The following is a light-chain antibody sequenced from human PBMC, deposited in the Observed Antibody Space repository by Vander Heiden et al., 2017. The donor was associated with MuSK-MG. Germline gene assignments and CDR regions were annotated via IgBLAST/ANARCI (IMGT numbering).Light chain of an antibody. CDR3: QQYNDYPST. V-gene: IGKV1-5*03. Sequence: DIQMTQSPSPLSASVGDRVTITCRASQSIGTWLAWYQQKPGQAPKLLIYKASTLERGVPSRFSGSGSGTEFTLTISSLQPDDFATYHCQQYNDYPSTFGQGTEVEIK. CDR2: KAS. J-gene: IGKJ1*01. CDR1: QSIGTW.